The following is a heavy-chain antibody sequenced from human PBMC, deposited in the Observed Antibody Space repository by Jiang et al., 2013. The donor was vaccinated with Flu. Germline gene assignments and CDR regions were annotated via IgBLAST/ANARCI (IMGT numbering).Heavy chain of an antibody. CDR3: AESLSSSWYAFDY. D-gene: IGHD6-13*01. Sequence: SGGSVSSGSYYWSWIRQPPGKGLEWIGYIYYSGSTNYNPSLKSRVTISVDMSKNQFSLKLSSVTAADTAVYYCAESLSSSWYAFDYWGQGTLVTVSS. V-gene: IGHV4-61*01. CDR1: GGSVSSGSYY. J-gene: IGHJ4*02. CDR2: IYYSGST.